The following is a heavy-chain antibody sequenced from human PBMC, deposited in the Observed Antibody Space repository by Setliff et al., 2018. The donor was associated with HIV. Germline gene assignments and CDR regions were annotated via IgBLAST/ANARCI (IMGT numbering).Heavy chain of an antibody. J-gene: IGHJ5*02. CDR1: GGSISTYY. D-gene: IGHD2-15*01. CDR3: ARHHYSNWFDP. Sequence: SETLSLTCTVSGGSISTYYWSWIWQPPGKGLEWIGSIYFTGSSDNNPSLKSRVTLSVDTSKHQFSLKLSSVTAADTAVYYCARHHYSNWFDPWGQGTLVTV. V-gene: IGHV4-59*08. CDR2: IYFTGSS.